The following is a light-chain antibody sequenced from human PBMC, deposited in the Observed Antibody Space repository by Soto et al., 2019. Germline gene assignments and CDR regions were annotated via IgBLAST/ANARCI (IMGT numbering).Light chain of an antibody. CDR2: AAS. CDR3: QQLDTYYRT. J-gene: IGKJ2*02. Sequence: IQLTQSPSSLSASVGDRVTITCRASQGIRTYLAWYQQKPGKAPKLLIYAASALQSGVPSRFSGSGSGTDFTLTISSLQPEDFATYYCQQLDTYYRTFGQGTKLEIK. V-gene: IGKV1-9*01. CDR1: QGIRTY.